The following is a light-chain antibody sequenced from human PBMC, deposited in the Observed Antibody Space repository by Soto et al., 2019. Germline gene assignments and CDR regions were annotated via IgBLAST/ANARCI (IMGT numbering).Light chain of an antibody. J-gene: IGLJ2*01. CDR1: SSDVGGHNY. Sequence: QSALTQPPSASGSPGQSVTISCTGTSSDVGGHNYVSWYQQHPGKAPKLMIYEVTKRPSGVPDRFSGSKSGNTASLTVSGLQADDEADYYCSSYAGSSSLIFGGGTKLTVL. CDR3: SSYAGSSSLI. CDR2: EVT. V-gene: IGLV2-8*01.